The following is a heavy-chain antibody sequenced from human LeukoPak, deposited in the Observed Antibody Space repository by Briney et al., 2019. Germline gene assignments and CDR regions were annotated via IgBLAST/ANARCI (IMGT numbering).Heavy chain of an antibody. CDR3: ARFGKPAWDFWSGYYVAYYFDY. CDR1: GGSISSYY. Sequence: SETLSLTCTVSGGSISSYYWSWIRQPPGKGLEWIGYIYYSGSTNYNPSLKSRVTISVDTSKNQFSLKLSSVTAADTAVYYCARFGKPAWDFWSGYYVAYYFDYWGQGTLVTVSS. D-gene: IGHD3-3*01. J-gene: IGHJ4*02. V-gene: IGHV4-59*01. CDR2: IYYSGST.